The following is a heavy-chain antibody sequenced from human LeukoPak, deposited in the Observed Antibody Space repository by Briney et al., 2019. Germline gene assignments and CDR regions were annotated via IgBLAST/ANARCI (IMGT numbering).Heavy chain of an antibody. CDR1: GGSFSGYY. D-gene: IGHD3-9*01. CDR2: IYYSGST. J-gene: IGHJ6*02. CDR3: ARLKTILRSFDWFPYYYGMDV. V-gene: IGHV4-59*08. Sequence: SETLSLTCAVYGGSFSGYYWSWIRQPPGEGLEWIGYIYYSGSTNYNPSLKSRVTISVDTSKNQFSLKLSSVTAADTAVYYCARLKTILRSFDWFPYYYGMDVWGQGTTVTVSS.